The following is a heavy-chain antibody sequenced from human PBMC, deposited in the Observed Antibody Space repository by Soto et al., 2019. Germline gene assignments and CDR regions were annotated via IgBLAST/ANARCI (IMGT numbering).Heavy chain of an antibody. V-gene: IGHV4-61*01. D-gene: IGHD3-3*01. CDR3: ARDKGRYDFWSGYYFDY. CDR2: IYYSGST. CDR1: GGSVSSGSYY. J-gene: IGHJ4*02. Sequence: SETLSLTCTVYGGSVSSGSYYWSWIRQPPGKGLEWIGYIYYSGSTNYNPSLKSRVTISVDTSKNQFSLKLSSVTAADTAVYYCARDKGRYDFWSGYYFDYWGQGTLVTVSS.